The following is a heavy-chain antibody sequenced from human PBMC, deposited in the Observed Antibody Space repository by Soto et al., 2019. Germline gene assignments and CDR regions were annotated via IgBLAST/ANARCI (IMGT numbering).Heavy chain of an antibody. CDR3: ARASTTIYYYYGMDV. Sequence: PSETLSLTCTVSGGSVSSGSYYWSWIRQPPGKGLEWIGHIYYSGSTNYNPSLKSRVTISVDTSQNQFSLKLRSVTAADTAVYYCARASTTIYYYYGMDVWGQGSTVTVSS. V-gene: IGHV4-61*01. CDR1: GGSVSSGSYY. J-gene: IGHJ6*02. D-gene: IGHD4-4*01. CDR2: IYYSGST.